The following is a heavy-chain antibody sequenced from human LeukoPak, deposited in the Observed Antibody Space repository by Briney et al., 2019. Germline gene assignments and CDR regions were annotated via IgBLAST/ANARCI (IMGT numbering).Heavy chain of an antibody. Sequence: SSETLSLTCTVSGGSISSGDYYWSWIRQPPGKGLEWIGYIYYSGSTYYNPSLKSRVTISVDTSKNQFSLKLSSVTAADTAVYYCAREDGQWLRAGSHWYFDLWGRGTLVTVSS. D-gene: IGHD6-19*01. CDR1: GGSISSGDYY. CDR2: IYYSGST. CDR3: AREDGQWLRAGSHWYFDL. V-gene: IGHV4-30-4*01. J-gene: IGHJ2*01.